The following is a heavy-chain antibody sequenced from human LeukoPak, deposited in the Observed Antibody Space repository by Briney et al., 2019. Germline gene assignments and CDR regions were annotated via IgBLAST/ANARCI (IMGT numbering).Heavy chain of an antibody. D-gene: IGHD3-9*01. CDR3: ARDDILTGYYLFDY. J-gene: IGHJ4*02. CDR1: GYTFTGYY. Sequence: ASVKVSCKASGYTFTGYYVHWVRQAPGQGLEWMGWINPNSGGTNYAQKFQGRVTMTRDTSISTAYMELSRLRSDDTAVYYCARDDILTGYYLFDYWGQGTLVTVSS. V-gene: IGHV1-2*02. CDR2: INPNSGGT.